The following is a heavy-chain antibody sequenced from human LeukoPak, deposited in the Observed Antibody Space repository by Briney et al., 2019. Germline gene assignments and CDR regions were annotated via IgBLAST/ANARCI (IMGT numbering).Heavy chain of an antibody. CDR1: GGTFSSYA. CDR2: IIPIFGTA. CDR3: ARGKGGLLWFGEVKGAFDI. Sequence: SVKVSCKASGGTFSSYAISWVRQAPGQGLEWMGGIIPIFGTANYAQKFQGRVTMTTDTSTSTAYMELRSLRSDDTAVYYCARGKGGLLWFGEVKGAFDIWGQGTMVTVSS. D-gene: IGHD3-10*01. V-gene: IGHV1-69*05. J-gene: IGHJ3*02.